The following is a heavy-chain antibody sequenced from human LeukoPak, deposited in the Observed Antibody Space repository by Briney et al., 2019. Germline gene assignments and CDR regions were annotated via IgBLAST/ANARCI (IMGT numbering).Heavy chain of an antibody. CDR3: ARGLTYSGYVDY. CDR1: GYTFTSYD. J-gene: IGHJ4*02. D-gene: IGHD1-26*01. CDR2: MNPNSGNT. V-gene: IGHV1-8*01. Sequence: ASVKVSCKASGYTFTSYDINWVRQATGQGLEWMGWMNPNSGNTGYAQKFQGRVTMTRNTSISTAYMELSSLRSEDPAVYYCARGLTYSGYVDYWGQGTLVTVSS.